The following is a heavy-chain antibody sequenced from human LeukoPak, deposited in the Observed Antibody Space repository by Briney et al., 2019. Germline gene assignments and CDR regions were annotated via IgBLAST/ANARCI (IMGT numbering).Heavy chain of an antibody. Sequence: GGSLRLSCAASGFTFSSYAMHWVRQAPGKGLEWVAVISYDGSNKYYAGSVKGRFTISRDNSKNTLYLQMNSLRAEDTAVYYCASFSDGSGSPHDAFDIWGQGTMVTVSS. J-gene: IGHJ3*02. CDR3: ASFSDGSGSPHDAFDI. V-gene: IGHV3-30*04. CDR1: GFTFSSYA. CDR2: ISYDGSNK. D-gene: IGHD3-10*01.